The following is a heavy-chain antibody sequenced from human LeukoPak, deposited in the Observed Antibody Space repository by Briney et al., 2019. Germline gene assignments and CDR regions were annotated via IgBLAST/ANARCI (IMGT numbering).Heavy chain of an antibody. Sequence: GGSLKLSCAASGFTFSSYPMHWVRQAPRKGLEYVSAISSNGDTTYYANSVRGRFTISRDNSKNTLYLQMGSLRTEDMAIYYCARETIGTNDYWGQGTLVTVSS. J-gene: IGHJ4*02. V-gene: IGHV3-64*01. CDR3: ARETIGTNDY. D-gene: IGHD5-24*01. CDR1: GFTFSSYP. CDR2: ISSNGDTT.